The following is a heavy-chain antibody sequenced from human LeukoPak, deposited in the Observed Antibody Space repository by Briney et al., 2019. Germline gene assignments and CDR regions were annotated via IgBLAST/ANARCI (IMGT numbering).Heavy chain of an antibody. J-gene: IGHJ5*02. D-gene: IGHD3-3*01. CDR2: IYYSGST. CDR3: ARVGNPLVTVFAWFDP. CDR1: GGSFSGYY. V-gene: IGHV4-59*12. Sequence: SETLSLTCAVYGGSFSGYYWSWIRQPPGKGLEWIGYIYYSGSTNYNPSLKSRVTISVDTSKNQFSLKLSSVTAADTAVYYCARVGNPLVTVFAWFDPWGQGTLVTVSS.